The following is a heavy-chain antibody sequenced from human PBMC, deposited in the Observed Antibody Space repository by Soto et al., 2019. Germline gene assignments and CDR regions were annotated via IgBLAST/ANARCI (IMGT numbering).Heavy chain of an antibody. CDR1: GYTFSNYD. J-gene: IGHJ4*02. CDR2: VNPNNGDT. Sequence: QVQLVQSGAELKKPGASVKVSCKASGYTFSNYDMNWVRQATGQGPEWIGWVNPNNGDTGYAQKFQGRITLTTDISKTTTYMELTSLRTEDTAIYYCAKVSRKSYATDFDCWGQGTLITVSS. CDR3: AKVSRKSYATDFDC. V-gene: IGHV1-8*01. D-gene: IGHD3-10*01.